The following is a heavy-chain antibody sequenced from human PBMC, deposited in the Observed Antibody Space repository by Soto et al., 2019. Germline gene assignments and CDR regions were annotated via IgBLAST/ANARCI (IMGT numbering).Heavy chain of an antibody. CDR3: AKDLHGGRRFVVVPAAIGY. CDR1: GFTFSSYG. J-gene: IGHJ4*02. D-gene: IGHD2-2*01. CDR2: ISYDGSNK. V-gene: IGHV3-30*18. Sequence: QVQLVESGGGVVQPGRSLRLSCAASGFTFSSYGMHWVRQAPGKGLEWVAVISYDGSNKYYADSVKGRFTISRDNSKNTLYLQMNSLRAEDTAVYYCAKDLHGGRRFVVVPAAIGYWGQGTLVTVSS.